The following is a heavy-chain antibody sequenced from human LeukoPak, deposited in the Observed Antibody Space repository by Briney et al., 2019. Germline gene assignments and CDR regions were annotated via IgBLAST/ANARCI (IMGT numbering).Heavy chain of an antibody. V-gene: IGHV3-23*01. CDR2: ISSGGAT. J-gene: IGHJ4*02. CDR3: APDRGLVRYFNS. CDR1: GFSFSSYA. D-gene: IGHD3-10*01. Sequence: GGSLRLSRAASGFSFSSYAMSWVRQAPGKGLEWVSAISSGGATFYADSVKGRFTISRDNSKNTLYLQMNSLRAEDTAVYYCAPDRGLVRYFNSWGQGTLVTVSS.